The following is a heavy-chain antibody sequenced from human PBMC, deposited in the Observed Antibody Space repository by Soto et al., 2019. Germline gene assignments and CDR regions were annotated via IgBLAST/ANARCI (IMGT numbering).Heavy chain of an antibody. J-gene: IGHJ4*02. V-gene: IGHV4-38-2*02. CDR1: GSSISSAYY. D-gene: IGHD3-3*01. CDR2: VFHRGTT. Sequence: SETLSLTCNVSGSSISSAYYWGWARQPPGRGLEWIGSVFHRGTTYYNPSLMSRVTISLDTSKNQFSLKLSSVTAADTAVYYCASDFWTGYPLFDYWGQGALVTVSS. CDR3: ASDFWTGYPLFDY.